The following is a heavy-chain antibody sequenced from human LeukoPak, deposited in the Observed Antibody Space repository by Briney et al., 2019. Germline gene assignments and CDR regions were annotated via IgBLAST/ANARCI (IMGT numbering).Heavy chain of an antibody. Sequence: GGSLRLSCVASGFTFSSYAMHWVRQAPGKGLEWVAVISYDGSNKYYADSVKGRFTISRDNSKNTLYLQMNSLRAEDTAVYYCAARAWFGELSALDYWGQGTLVTVSS. J-gene: IGHJ4*02. D-gene: IGHD3-10*01. CDR1: GFTFSSYA. CDR2: ISYDGSNK. V-gene: IGHV3-30-3*01. CDR3: AARAWFGELSALDY.